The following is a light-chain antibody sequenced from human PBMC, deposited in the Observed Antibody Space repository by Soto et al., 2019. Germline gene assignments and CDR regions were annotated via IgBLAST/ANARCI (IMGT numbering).Light chain of an antibody. Sequence: EIVLTQSPGTLSLSPGDRATLSCRASQSVNSNFLAWYQQKPGQAPRLLIYGASSRATGIPDTFSGSGSGTDFTLTISRLEPGDFAVYYCQQYGTSPWTFGQRTKVDIK. J-gene: IGKJ1*01. CDR1: QSVNSNF. V-gene: IGKV3-20*01. CDR2: GAS. CDR3: QQYGTSPWT.